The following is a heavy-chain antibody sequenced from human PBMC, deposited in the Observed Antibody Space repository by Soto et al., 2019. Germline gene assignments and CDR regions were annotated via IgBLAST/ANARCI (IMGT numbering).Heavy chain of an antibody. CDR3: ARHDSSSWYLDY. D-gene: IGHD6-13*01. Sequence: SETLSLTCTVSGGSISSSSYYWGWIRQPPGKGLEWIGYIYYSGSTNYNPSLKSRVTISVDTSKNQFSLKLSSVTAADTAVYYCARHDSSSWYLDYWGQGTLVTVSS. V-gene: IGHV4-39*01. J-gene: IGHJ4*02. CDR2: IYYSGST. CDR1: GGSISSSSYY.